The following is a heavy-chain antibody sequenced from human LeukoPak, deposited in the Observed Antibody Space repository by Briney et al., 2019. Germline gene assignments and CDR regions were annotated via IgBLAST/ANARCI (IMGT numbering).Heavy chain of an antibody. V-gene: IGHV1-46*01. J-gene: IGHJ6*02. CDR2: INPSGGST. D-gene: IGHD4-17*01. CDR3: ARNDYGALYGMDV. CDR1: GYTFTSYY. Sequence: ASVKVSCKASGYTFTSYYMHWVRQAPGQGLEWMGIINPSGGSTSYAQKFQGRVTMTRDTSTSTVYMELSRLRSDDTAVYYCARNDYGALYGMDVWGQGTTVTVSS.